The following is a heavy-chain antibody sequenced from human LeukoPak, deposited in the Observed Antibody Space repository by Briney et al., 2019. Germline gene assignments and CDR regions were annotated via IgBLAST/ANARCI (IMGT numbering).Heavy chain of an antibody. D-gene: IGHD1-26*01. V-gene: IGHV4-59*08. CDR1: GGSISNNY. J-gene: IGHJ4*02. CDR3: ARHGLKLVGASTIYFDN. CDR2: IHSSGST. Sequence: SETLSLTCSVSGGSISNNYWSWIRQSPEKGLEWIGYIHSSGSTDYNPSFKSRVVVSVDTSKNQFSLKLYSVTAADTAVYYCARHGLKLVGASTIYFDNWGQGTLVTVSS.